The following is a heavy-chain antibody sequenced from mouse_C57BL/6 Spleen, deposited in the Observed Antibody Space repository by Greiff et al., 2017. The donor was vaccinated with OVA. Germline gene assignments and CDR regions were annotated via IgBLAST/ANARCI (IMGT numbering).Heavy chain of an antibody. CDR1: GFTFSNYW. V-gene: IGHV6-3*01. D-gene: IGHD2-5*01. CDR2: IRLKSDNYAT. Sequence: EVKLMESGGGLVQPGGSMKLSCVASGFTFSNYWMNWVRQSPEKGLEWVAQIRLKSDNYATHYAESVKGRFTISRDDSKSSVYLQMNNLRAEDTGIYYCTGSNPLLYYAMDYWGQGTSVTVSS. J-gene: IGHJ4*01. CDR3: TGSNPLLYYAMDY.